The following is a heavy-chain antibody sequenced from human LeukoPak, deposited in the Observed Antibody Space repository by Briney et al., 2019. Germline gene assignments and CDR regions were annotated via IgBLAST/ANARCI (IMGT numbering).Heavy chain of an antibody. V-gene: IGHV3-23*01. CDR3: AKYKSWFGELLTDY. Sequence: PGGSLRLSCAASRFTFSSYAMTWVRQAPGKGLEWVSGITGGGGITYYADSVKGRFTISRDNSKNTLYLQMNSLRAEDTAVYYCAKYKSWFGELLTDYWGQGTLVTVSS. D-gene: IGHD3-10*01. J-gene: IGHJ4*02. CDR1: RFTFSSYA. CDR2: ITGGGGIT.